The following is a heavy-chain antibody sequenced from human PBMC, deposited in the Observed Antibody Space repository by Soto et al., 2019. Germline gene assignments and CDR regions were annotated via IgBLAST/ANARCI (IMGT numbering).Heavy chain of an antibody. V-gene: IGHV4-34*01. CDR2: INQSGTT. CDR3: ARGRSHYGAGSLDWFDP. CDR1: GGSVSGYY. J-gene: IGHJ5*02. Sequence: SETLSLTCAVYGGSVSGYYGSWIRQSPGTGLEWIAEINQSGTTNYNPSLKSRVTTSIETPMNQFSLKLNAVTAADTGVYYCARGRSHYGAGSLDWFDPWGQGTLVTAPQ. D-gene: IGHD3-10*01.